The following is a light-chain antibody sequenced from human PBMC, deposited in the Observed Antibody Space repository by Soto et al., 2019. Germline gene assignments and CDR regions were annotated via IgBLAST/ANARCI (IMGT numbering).Light chain of an antibody. CDR2: NNN. V-gene: IGLV1-44*01. Sequence: QSVLTQPPSASGTPGQRVTISCSGSRSNIGNNAVSWYQQFPGTAPKLLIYNNNQRPSGVPDRFSGSKSGTSASLAISGLQSEDEADYATWDDSLNARGVFGGGTKLTVL. CDR1: RSNIGNNA. J-gene: IGLJ3*02. CDR3: ATWDDSLNARGV.